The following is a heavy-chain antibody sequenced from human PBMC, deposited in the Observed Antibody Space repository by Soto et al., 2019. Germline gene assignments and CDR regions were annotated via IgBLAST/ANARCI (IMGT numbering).Heavy chain of an antibody. J-gene: IGHJ6*01. V-gene: IGHV4-34*01. CDR1: GRSFSGYS. CDR3: ARVQSTSWGYYYAVDV. Sequence: SETLSLTCAVYGRSFSGYSWSWIRQPPGKGLEWIGEINQSGSTNYNPSLKSRVTISVDTSKNQFTLKLNSVTAADTAVYYCARVQSTSWGYYYAVDVWGQGTTVTVSS. D-gene: IGHD2-2*01. CDR2: INQSGST.